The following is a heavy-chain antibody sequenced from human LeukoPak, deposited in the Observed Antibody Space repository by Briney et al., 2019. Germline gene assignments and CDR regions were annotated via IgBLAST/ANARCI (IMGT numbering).Heavy chain of an antibody. CDR3: AKGTITYYYYYGMDV. J-gene: IGHJ6*02. CDR2: ISWNSGSI. Sequence: PGGSLRLSCAASGFTFDDHAMHWVRQAPGKGLEWVSGISWNSGSIGYADSVKGRFTISRDNAKNSLYLQMNSLRAEDTALYYCAKGTITYYYYYGMDVWGQGTTVTVSS. CDR1: GFTFDDHA. D-gene: IGHD5-12*01. V-gene: IGHV3-9*01.